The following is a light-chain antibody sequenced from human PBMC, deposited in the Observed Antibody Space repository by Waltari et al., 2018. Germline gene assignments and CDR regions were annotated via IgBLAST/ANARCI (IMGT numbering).Light chain of an antibody. Sequence: QSALTQPRSVSGSPGQSVAISCTGTSSDVGGYNYVSWYQQHPGKAPKLMIYDVTERPSGVADRFSGAKSGNTASLTVSGRQAEDEADYYCCSFAAGDAYVFGTGTKVSVL. CDR3: CSFAAGDAYV. V-gene: IGLV2-11*01. CDR2: DVT. J-gene: IGLJ1*01. CDR1: SSDVGGYNY.